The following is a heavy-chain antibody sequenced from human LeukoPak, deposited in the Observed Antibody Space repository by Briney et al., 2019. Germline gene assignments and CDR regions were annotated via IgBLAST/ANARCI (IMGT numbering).Heavy chain of an antibody. CDR3: ARTYDFGRGPPGDAFDN. D-gene: IGHD3-3*01. CDR1: GFTFTIFG. J-gene: IGHJ3*02. Sequence: GGSLRLSCAASGFTFTIFGFNWVRQAPGKVPEWVSYIDARSGITYYADSVQGRFTISRDNAQESVFLQMNSLGADDTAVYYCARTYDFGRGPPGDAFDNWGPGTLVTVSS. CDR2: IDARSGIT. V-gene: IGHV3-48*01.